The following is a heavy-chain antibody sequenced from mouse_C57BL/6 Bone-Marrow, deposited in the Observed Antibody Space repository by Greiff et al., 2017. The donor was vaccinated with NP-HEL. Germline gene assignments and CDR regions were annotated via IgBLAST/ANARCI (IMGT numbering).Heavy chain of an antibody. D-gene: IGHD1-1*01. CDR2: ISSGGSYT. Sequence: EVKVVESGGDLVKPGGSLKLSCAASGFTFSSYGMSWVRQTPDKRLEWVATISSGGSYTYYPDSVKGRFTISRDNAKNTRYLQMSSLKSEDTAMYYCARHTSYYYGSSYEAMDYWGQGTSVTVSS. V-gene: IGHV5-6*01. CDR3: ARHTSYYYGSSYEAMDY. J-gene: IGHJ4*01. CDR1: GFTFSSYG.